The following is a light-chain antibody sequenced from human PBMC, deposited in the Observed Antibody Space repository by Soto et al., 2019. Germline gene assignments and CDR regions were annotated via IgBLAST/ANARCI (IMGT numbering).Light chain of an antibody. CDR3: TAFSSTNTPWV. CDR1: RSDIGTYNF. V-gene: IGLV2-14*03. Sequence: QSALTQPASVSGSPGQSITISCAGTRSDIGTYNFVSWYQQHPAKAPKLIIYDVSDRPSGISNRFSGSKSGNTASLTISGLQADDEADFYCTAFSSTNTPWVFCGGTKLTVL. J-gene: IGLJ3*02. CDR2: DVS.